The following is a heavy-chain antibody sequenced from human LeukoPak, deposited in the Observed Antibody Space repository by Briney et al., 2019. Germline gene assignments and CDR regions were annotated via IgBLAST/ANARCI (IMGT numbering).Heavy chain of an antibody. V-gene: IGHV1-18*01. D-gene: IGHD1-26*01. Sequence: GASVKVSCKASGYTFTTYGISWVRQAPGQGLEWMGWISAYNGNTNYAQSFQGKVTMTTDTSTSTAYMELRSLRSDDTAVYFCARGVLGATTYFQQWGQGTLVTVSS. CDR2: ISAYNGNT. CDR1: GYTFTTYG. J-gene: IGHJ1*01. CDR3: ARGVLGATTYFQQ.